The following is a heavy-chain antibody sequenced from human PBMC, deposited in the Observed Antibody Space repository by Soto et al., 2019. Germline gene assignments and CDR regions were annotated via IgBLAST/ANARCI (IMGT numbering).Heavy chain of an antibody. V-gene: IGHV3-48*03. CDR1: GFSFSSYE. CDR3: ASTVTPHIEYFQH. J-gene: IGHJ1*01. D-gene: IGHD4-4*01. Sequence: GGSLRLSCAASGFSFSSYEMIWVRQAPGKGLEWVSYISDGGYTIHYADSVKGRFTISRDNAKNSLYLRMNSLRAEDTAVYFCASTVTPHIEYFQHWGQGTLVTV. CDR2: ISDGGYTI.